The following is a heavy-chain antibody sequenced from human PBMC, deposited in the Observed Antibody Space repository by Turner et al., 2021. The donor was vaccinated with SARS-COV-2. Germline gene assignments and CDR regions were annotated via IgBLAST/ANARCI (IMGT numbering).Heavy chain of an antibody. J-gene: IGHJ5*02. Sequence: QVHLVQPVAAVRNLGASVRVLCNSSGSTLIELSMHWVRQAPGKGLEWMGGCDPEDGETIYAQKFKGRVTMTEDTSTNTVYMQLSSLRAEDTAVYYCATDPSDGTNGVCHSGFDPWGQGTMVTVSS. CDR1: GSTLIELS. CDR3: ATDPSDGTNGVCHSGFDP. CDR2: CDPEDGET. V-gene: IGHV1-24*01. D-gene: IGHD2-8*01.